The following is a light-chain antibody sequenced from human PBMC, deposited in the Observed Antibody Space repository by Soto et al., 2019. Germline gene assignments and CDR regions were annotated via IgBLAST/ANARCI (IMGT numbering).Light chain of an antibody. J-gene: IGKJ4*01. V-gene: IGKV3-15*01. CDR3: HTYNNCPVLS. Sequence: ERVMTQSPATLSVFPGERATLSCRASSSIGRNLAWYQQKPGQTPRLLIYGASTRAAGVPARFNGSGSGTEFTLTITILQSEDFAVYYCHTYNNCPVLSFDGRT. CDR1: SSIGRN. CDR2: GAS.